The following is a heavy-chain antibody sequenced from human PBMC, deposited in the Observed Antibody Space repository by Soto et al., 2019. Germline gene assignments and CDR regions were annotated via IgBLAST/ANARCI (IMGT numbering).Heavy chain of an antibody. Sequence: SETLSLTCTVSGGSISSGGYYWSWIRQHPGKGLEWIGYIYYSGSTYYNPSLKSRVTISVDTSKNQFSLKLSSVTAADTAVYYCARSSYCTNGVCYGGFDYWGQGTLVTVSS. J-gene: IGHJ4*02. CDR2: IYYSGST. D-gene: IGHD2-8*01. CDR1: GGSISSGGYY. V-gene: IGHV4-31*03. CDR3: ARSSYCTNGVCYGGFDY.